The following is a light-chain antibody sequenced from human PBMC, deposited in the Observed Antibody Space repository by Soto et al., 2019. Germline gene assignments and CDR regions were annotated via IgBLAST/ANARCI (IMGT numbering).Light chain of an antibody. Sequence: QSVLTQPPSASGTPGQRVTISCSGSSSNIGRKTVNGFQQLPGTAPKLLLFQNDQRPSGVPDRFSGSKSGSSASLAITGLQAEDEAEYYCATWDDSLNGDVVFGGGTKLTVL. CDR1: SSNIGRKT. J-gene: IGLJ2*01. CDR3: ATWDDSLNGDVV. CDR2: QND. V-gene: IGLV1-44*01.